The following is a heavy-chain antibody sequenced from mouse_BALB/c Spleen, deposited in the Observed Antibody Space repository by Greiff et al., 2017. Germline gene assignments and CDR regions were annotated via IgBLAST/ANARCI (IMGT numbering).Heavy chain of an antibody. CDR3: ARSKYGNYEGVDY. CDR1: GYTFTDYA. J-gene: IGHJ4*01. Sequence: QVQLKQSGPELVRPGVSVKISCKGSGYTFTDYAMHWVKQSHAKSLEWIGVISTYSGNTNYNQKFKGKATMTVDKSSSTAYMELARLTSEDSAIYYCARSKYGNYEGVDYWGQGTSVTVSS. D-gene: IGHD2-10*02. CDR2: ISTYSGNT. V-gene: IGHV1-67*01.